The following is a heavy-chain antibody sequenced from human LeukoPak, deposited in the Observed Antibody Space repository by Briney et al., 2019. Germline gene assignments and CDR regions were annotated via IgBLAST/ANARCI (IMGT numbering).Heavy chain of an antibody. CDR2: IYYSGRT. D-gene: IGHD1-14*01. V-gene: IGHV4-59*01. CDR3: ARDGNPWNLDV. Sequence: SETLSLTCTVSGGSISSYYWTWIRQPPGQALEWIGYIYYSGRTSYNPSLKSRVTMSVDTSKNQFSLKLSSVTAADTAVYYCARDGNPWNLDVWGRGTLVTVSS. J-gene: IGHJ2*01. CDR1: GGSISSYY.